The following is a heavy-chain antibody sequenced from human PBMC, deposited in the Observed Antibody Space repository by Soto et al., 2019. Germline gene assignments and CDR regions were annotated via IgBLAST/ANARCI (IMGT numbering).Heavy chain of an antibody. J-gene: IGHJ4*02. D-gene: IGHD2-15*01. CDR3: ARVRSGLHPWLDY. CDR2: INYSGSS. CDR1: GGSITSVGYY. Sequence: QVQLQESGPGLVKPSQTLSLTCTVSGGSITSVGYYWSWIRQLPGKGLEWIGYINYSGSSYYNPSLKSRVTISFDTSEIQFSLKLDSVTAADTAVYYCARVRSGLHPWLDYWGQGTLVTVSS. V-gene: IGHV4-31*03.